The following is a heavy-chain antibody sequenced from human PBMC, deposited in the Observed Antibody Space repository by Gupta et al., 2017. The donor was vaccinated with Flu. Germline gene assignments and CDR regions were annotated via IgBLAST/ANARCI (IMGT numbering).Heavy chain of an antibody. Sequence: LRQPPGKALEWLAITYWTGDTRLSPSLKSRLTITKDTSHNHVVLTMTNIDPVDTATYYCAHRSGSYAYSGMDVWGQGPPVTVS. V-gene: IGHV2-5*01. CDR3: AHRSGSYAYSGMDV. CDR2: TYWTGDT. D-gene: IGHD1-26*01. J-gene: IGHJ6*02.